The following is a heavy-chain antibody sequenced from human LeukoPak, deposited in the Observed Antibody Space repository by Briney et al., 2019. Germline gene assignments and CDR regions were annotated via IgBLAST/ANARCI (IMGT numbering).Heavy chain of an antibody. CDR3: ARDLAGTDWFDP. V-gene: IGHV3-23*01. Sequence: GGSLRLSCAASGFTFSNFHMTWVRQSPGKGLEWVSAISDSGGNTWYADSVKGRFTISRDNSKNTVYLQMNSLRAEDTAVYYCARDLAGTDWFDPWGQGTLVTVSS. D-gene: IGHD6-13*01. J-gene: IGHJ5*02. CDR2: ISDSGGNT. CDR1: GFTFSNFH.